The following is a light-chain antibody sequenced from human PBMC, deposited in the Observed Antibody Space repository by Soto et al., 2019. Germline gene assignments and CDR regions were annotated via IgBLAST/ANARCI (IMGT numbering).Light chain of an antibody. CDR2: GNS. CDR1: SSNIGAGYD. V-gene: IGLV1-40*01. CDR3: QSYDSSLSGYVV. Sequence: QSVLTQPPSVSGAPGQRVTISCTGSSSNIGAGYDVHWYQQLPGTAPKLLIYGNSNRPSGVPDRISGSKSGTSASLAITGVQAEDEAEYYCQSYDSSLSGYVVFGGGTKLTVL. J-gene: IGLJ2*01.